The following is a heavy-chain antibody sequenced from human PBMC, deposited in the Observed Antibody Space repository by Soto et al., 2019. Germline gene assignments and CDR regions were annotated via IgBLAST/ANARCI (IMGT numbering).Heavy chain of an antibody. V-gene: IGHV1-69*04. J-gene: IGHJ4*02. CDR2: IIPILGIA. CDR1: GGTFSSYT. CDR3: ARDKLGDCSSTSCPFDY. D-gene: IGHD2-2*01. Sequence: ASVKVSCKASGGTFSSYTISWVRQAPGQGLEWMGRIIPILGIANYAQKFQGRVTITADKSTSTAYMELSSLRSEDTAVYYCARDKLGDCSSTSCPFDYWGQGTLVTVSS.